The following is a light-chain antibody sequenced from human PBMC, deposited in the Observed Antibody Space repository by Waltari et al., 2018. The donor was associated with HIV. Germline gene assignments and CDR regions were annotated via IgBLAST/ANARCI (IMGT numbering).Light chain of an antibody. Sequence: DIILTQSPDTLAVSLGDRATINCRSSQTVLSVSTHKNYFSWYQQKPGQTPKPRIYLASARESGVPARVSGSGSATDFALTITDFQAEDAAIYFCQQYYNTPWTFGHENRADIK. V-gene: IGKV4-1*01. J-gene: IGKJ1*01. CDR1: QTVLSVSTHKNY. CDR2: LAS. CDR3: QQYYNTPWT.